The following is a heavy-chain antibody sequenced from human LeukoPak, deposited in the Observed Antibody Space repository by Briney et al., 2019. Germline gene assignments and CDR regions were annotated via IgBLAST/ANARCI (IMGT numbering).Heavy chain of an antibody. J-gene: IGHJ4*02. CDR2: ISSSSSYI. Sequence: GGSLRLSCAASGFTVSSHYMNWLRQAPGKGLEWVSSISSSSSYIYYADSVKGRFTISRDNAKNSLYLQMNSLRAEDTAVYYCTKEGRGIDYFDYWGQGTLVTVSS. CDR1: GFTVSSHY. V-gene: IGHV3-21*03. CDR3: TKEGRGIDYFDY. D-gene: IGHD3-16*01.